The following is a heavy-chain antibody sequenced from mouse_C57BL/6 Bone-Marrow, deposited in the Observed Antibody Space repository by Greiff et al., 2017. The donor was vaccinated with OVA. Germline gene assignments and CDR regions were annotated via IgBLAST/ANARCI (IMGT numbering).Heavy chain of an antibody. CDR2: IDPETGGT. J-gene: IGHJ4*01. CDR1: GYTFTDYE. CDR3: ACYYAMDY. Sequence: VQLQQSGAELVRPGASVTLSCKASGYTFTDYEMHWVKQTPVHGLEWIGAIDPETGGTAYNQKFKGKAILTADKSSSTAYMELRSLTSEDSAVYYCACYYAMDYWGQGTSDTVSS. V-gene: IGHV1-15*01.